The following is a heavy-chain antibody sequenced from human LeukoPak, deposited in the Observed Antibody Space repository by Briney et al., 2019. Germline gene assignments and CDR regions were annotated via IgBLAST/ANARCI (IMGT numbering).Heavy chain of an antibody. CDR2: IYNDGRT. Sequence: GGSLRLSCAASGFTVRSDYMSWFRQAPGKALEWASVIYNDGRTYYADSVKGRFTISRDNSKNTLYLQMNSLRAEDTAVYYCAKVGGAYCSSTSCYADYWGQGTLVTVSS. J-gene: IGHJ4*02. D-gene: IGHD2-2*01. CDR3: AKVGGAYCSSTSCYADY. V-gene: IGHV3-53*05. CDR1: GFTVRSDY.